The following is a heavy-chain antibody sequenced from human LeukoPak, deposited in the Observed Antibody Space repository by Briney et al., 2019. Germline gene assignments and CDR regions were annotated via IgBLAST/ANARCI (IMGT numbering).Heavy chain of an antibody. J-gene: IGHJ3*02. CDR2: ISYDGSDE. CDR3: AKPDYGDYDAFDI. CDR1: GFTFNSYG. D-gene: IGHD4-17*01. Sequence: RPGGSLRLSCAASGFTFNSYGMHWVRKAPGKGLEWVAVISYDGSDEYYADSVKGRFTISRDNSKNTLYLQMNSLRAEDTAVYYCAKPDYGDYDAFDIWGQGTMVTVSS. V-gene: IGHV3-30*18.